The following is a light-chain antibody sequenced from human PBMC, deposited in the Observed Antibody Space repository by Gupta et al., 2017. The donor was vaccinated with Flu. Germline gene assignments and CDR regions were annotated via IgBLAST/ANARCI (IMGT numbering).Light chain of an antibody. V-gene: IGLV3-25*02. J-gene: IGLJ2*01. Sequence: SYKLTQPPSVSVSPGQTAKITCSGDALQKQYVYWYHQRPGQAPVQVIYKDNERPSGIPERFSGSSSGTVGTLTISGVQGEDEADYYCQSADDTGTSVVFGGGTKLSVL. CDR2: KDN. CDR3: QSADDTGTSVV. CDR1: ALQKQY.